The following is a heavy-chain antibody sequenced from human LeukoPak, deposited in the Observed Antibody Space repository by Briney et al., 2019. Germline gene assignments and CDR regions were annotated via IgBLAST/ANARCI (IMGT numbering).Heavy chain of an antibody. V-gene: IGHV4-34*01. CDR1: GGSFSGYY. J-gene: IGHJ6*03. D-gene: IGHD6-13*01. Sequence: SETLSLTCAVYGGSFSGYYWSWIRQPPGKGLEWIGEINHSGSTNYNPSLKSRLIISLETSKNQFSLKPSSVSAADAAVYYCARGLHEQHPPDYYYYMEVWGKGTTVSVSS. CDR3: ARGLHEQHPPDYYYYMEV. CDR2: INHSGST.